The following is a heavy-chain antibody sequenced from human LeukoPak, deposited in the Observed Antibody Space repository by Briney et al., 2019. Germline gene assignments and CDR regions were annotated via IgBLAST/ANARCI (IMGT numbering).Heavy chain of an antibody. CDR1: GSTFSKYA. Sequence: SVKVSCKASGSTFSKYALSWVRQAPGQGLEWMGAIIPFLDTSNYPPKFQDRVTITTDESTCTAYMDLSSLRSDDTAVYYCARAQAGNYDWPLDLWGQGTLVTVSS. V-gene: IGHV1-69*05. D-gene: IGHD5-12*01. J-gene: IGHJ5*02. CDR2: IIPFLDTS. CDR3: ARAQAGNYDWPLDL.